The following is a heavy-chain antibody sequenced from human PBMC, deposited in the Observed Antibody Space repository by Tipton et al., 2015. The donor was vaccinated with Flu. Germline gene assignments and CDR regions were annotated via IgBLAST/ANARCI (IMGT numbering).Heavy chain of an antibody. Sequence: TLSLTCTVSGGSITSSPYYWGWVRQPPGKGLEWIATRYYNGRIYYNPSLESRVSISTDTSKTQFSLTLTSVTAAGTAFYYCARGPYYDVLTSLGTGMAVCGMDVWGPGTTVTVSS. V-gene: IGHV4-39*07. CDR2: RYYNGRI. J-gene: IGHJ6*02. CDR3: ARGPYYDVLTSLGTGMAVCGMDV. CDR1: GGSITSSPYY. D-gene: IGHD3-9*01.